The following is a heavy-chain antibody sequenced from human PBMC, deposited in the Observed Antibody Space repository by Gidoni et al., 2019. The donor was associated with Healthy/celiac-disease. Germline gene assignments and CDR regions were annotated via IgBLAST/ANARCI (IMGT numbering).Heavy chain of an antibody. J-gene: IGHJ6*02. CDR3: ARDMATVTSGYYYYGMDV. V-gene: IGHV1-3*01. Sequence: QVQLVQSGAAVTKPGASVKVSCKASGYTFTSYAMHWGRQAPGQRLEWMGWINAGNGNTKYSQKFQGRVTITRDTSASTAYMELSSLRSEDTAVYYCARDMATVTSGYYYYGMDVWGQGTTVTVSS. CDR1: GYTFTSYA. D-gene: IGHD4-17*01. CDR2: INAGNGNT.